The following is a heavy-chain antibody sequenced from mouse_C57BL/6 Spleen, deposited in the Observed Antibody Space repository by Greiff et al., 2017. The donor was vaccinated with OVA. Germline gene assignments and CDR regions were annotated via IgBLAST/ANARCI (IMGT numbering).Heavy chain of an antibody. CDR2: ISYDGSN. V-gene: IGHV3-6*01. CDR1: GYSITSGYY. J-gene: IGHJ2*01. D-gene: IGHD2-1*01. CDR3: AREAYGNFDY. Sequence: EVKLMESGPGLVKPSQSLSPTCSVTGYSITSGYYWNWIRQFPGNKLEWMGYISYDGSNNYNPSLKNRISITRDTSKNQFFLKLNSVTTEDTATYYCAREAYGNFDYWGQGTTRTVSS.